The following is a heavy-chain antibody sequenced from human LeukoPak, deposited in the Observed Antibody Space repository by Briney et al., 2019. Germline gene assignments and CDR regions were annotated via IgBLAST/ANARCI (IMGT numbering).Heavy chain of an antibody. CDR3: AGAVDGSGSYLVDY. CDR2: ISGSGGST. J-gene: IGHJ4*02. V-gene: IGHV3-23*01. Sequence: GGSLRLSCAASGFTFSSYAMSWVRQAPGKGLEWVSAISGSGGSTYYADSVKGRFTISRDNPKNTLYLQMNSLRAEDTAVYYCAGAVDGSGSYLVDYWGQGTLVTASS. CDR1: GFTFSSYA. D-gene: IGHD3-10*01.